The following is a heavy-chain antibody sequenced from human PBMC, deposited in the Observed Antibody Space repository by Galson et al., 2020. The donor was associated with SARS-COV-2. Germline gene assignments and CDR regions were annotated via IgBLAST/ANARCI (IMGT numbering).Heavy chain of an antibody. CDR2: IYSSGST. D-gene: IGHD2-2*01. CDR1: GGSISSFY. V-gene: IGHV4-59*01. Sequence: SETLSLTCTVSGGSISSFYWNWIRQPTGEGLEWLGYIYSSGSTDYNPSLKSRVTISVDTSKNQFSLRLSSVTAADTAVYYCARGSAGYCSSTSCSYPYYYGMDVWGQGTTVTVSS. CDR3: ARGSAGYCSSTSCSYPYYYGMDV. J-gene: IGHJ6*02.